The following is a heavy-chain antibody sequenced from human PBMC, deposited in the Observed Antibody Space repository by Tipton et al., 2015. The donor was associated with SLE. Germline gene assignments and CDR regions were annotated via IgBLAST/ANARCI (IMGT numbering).Heavy chain of an antibody. Sequence: TLSLTCTVSGGSISSSSYYWGWIRQPPGKGLEWIGSIYYSGSTYYNPSLKSRVTMSVDTSKNQFSLKLSSVTAADTAVYYCARDGYDILTGHYYGMDVWGQGTTVTVSS. CDR1: GGSISSSSYY. CDR2: IYYSGST. V-gene: IGHV4-39*07. J-gene: IGHJ6*02. CDR3: ARDGYDILTGHYYGMDV. D-gene: IGHD3-9*01.